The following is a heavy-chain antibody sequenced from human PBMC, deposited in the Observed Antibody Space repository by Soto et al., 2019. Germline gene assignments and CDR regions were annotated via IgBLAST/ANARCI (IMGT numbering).Heavy chain of an antibody. CDR1: GFTFSNFA. CDR3: AKEVNYFGSGSYYFSPSGRCDY. V-gene: IGHV3-23*01. D-gene: IGHD3-10*01. J-gene: IGHJ4*02. Sequence: PGGSLRLSCAASGFTFSNFAMNWVRQAPGKGLDWVSAISGSGGHTYYADSVKGRFTISRDNSKNTLYLQMNSLRAEDTAVYYCAKEVNYFGSGSYYFSPSGRCDYWGQRTLVTVSS. CDR2: ISGSGGHT.